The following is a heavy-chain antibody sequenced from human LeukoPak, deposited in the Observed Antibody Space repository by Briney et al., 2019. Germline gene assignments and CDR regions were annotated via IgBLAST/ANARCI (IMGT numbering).Heavy chain of an antibody. CDR3: ATLTGGDDAFDI. V-gene: IGHV4-59*01. Sequence: LRLSCAASGFTFSSYEMNWVRQPPGKALEWIGNIFYSGSTNYNPSLKSRVTISVDTSKNQFSLKLNSVTPADTAVYYCATLTGGDDAFDIWGQGTMVTVSS. CDR2: IFYSGST. D-gene: IGHD4-23*01. J-gene: IGHJ3*02. CDR1: GFTFSSYE.